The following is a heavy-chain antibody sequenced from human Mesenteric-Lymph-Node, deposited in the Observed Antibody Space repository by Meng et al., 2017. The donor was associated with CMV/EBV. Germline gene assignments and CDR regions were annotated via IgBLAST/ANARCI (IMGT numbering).Heavy chain of an antibody. CDR1: SGSFRAYY. CDR2: INHSGST. J-gene: IGHJ4*02. D-gene: IGHD3-9*01. Sequence: GRGLLNPSEPLPVPCASYSGSFRAYYWNWIRQSPGQGLEWIGEINHSGSTTYNPSFTSRIIISVDTSTNQISLNMSSVTAADTAVYYCARGSSYDILTGYFDYWGQGALVTVSS. CDR3: ARGSSYDILTGYFDY. V-gene: IGHV4-34*01.